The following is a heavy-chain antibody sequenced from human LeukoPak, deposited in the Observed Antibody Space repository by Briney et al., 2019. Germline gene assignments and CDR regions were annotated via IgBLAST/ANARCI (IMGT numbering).Heavy chain of an antibody. CDR1: GFNFSSFG. J-gene: IGHJ4*02. CDR2: MRFDGSNK. V-gene: IGHV3-30*02. CDR3: AKDRGGITWLFDS. Sequence: GGSLRLSCAVSGFNFSSFGMHWVRQAPGKGLEWVAFMRFDGSNKFYADSVKGRFTISRDNSKNTLFLQMNSLRAEDTAVYYCAKDRGGITWLFDSWGQGTLVTVSS. D-gene: IGHD1-20*01.